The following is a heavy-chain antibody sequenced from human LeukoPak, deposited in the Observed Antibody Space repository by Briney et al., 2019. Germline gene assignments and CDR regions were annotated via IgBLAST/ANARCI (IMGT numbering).Heavy chain of an antibody. V-gene: IGHV1-18*01. D-gene: IGHD2-15*01. CDR3: ARDSRRYCSGGSCYLVY. CDR1: GYIFTSYG. CDR2: ISAYNGNT. Sequence: ASVKVSCKASGYIFTSYGISWVRQAPGQGLEWMGWISAYNGNTNYAQKLQGRVTMTTDTSTGTAYMELRSLRSDDTAVYYCARDSRRYCSGGSCYLVYWGQGTPVTVSS. J-gene: IGHJ4*02.